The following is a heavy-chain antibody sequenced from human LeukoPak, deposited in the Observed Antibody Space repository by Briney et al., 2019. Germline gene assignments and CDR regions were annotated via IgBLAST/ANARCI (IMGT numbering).Heavy chain of an antibody. Sequence: GGSLRLSCAASGFTLSSYWMHWVRQVPGKGLVWVSRINTNGRTTSYSDSVRGRFTISRDNAKNTLYLQMNSLRAEDTAVYHCVRIGYAGNSLGIDSWGHGTLVTVSS. J-gene: IGHJ5*01. CDR1: GFTLSSYW. V-gene: IGHV3-74*01. CDR2: INTNGRTT. CDR3: VRIGYAGNSLGIDS. D-gene: IGHD2-2*03.